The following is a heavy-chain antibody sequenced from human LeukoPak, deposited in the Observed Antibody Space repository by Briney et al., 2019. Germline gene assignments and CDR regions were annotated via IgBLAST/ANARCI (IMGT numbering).Heavy chain of an antibody. V-gene: IGHV3-23*01. CDR3: AKQGYTTSWLYFDY. D-gene: IGHD5-12*01. CDR1: GFTFTGYA. CDR2: ISRSGDNT. Sequence: PGGSLRLSCVASGFTFTGYAMSWVRQAPGKGLEWVSAISRSGDNTYYADSVKGRFTISRDNSKSTLYLQVNRLRAEDTAVYYCAKQGYTTSWLYFDYWGQGTLVTVSS. J-gene: IGHJ4*02.